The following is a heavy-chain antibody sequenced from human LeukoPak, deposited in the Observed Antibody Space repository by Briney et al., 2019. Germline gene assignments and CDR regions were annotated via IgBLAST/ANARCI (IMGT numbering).Heavy chain of an antibody. CDR2: ISTSGTT. CDR3: AKQYYYDSSGVLDY. V-gene: IGHV3-23*01. J-gene: IGHJ4*02. CDR1: GFTFSSYA. D-gene: IGHD3-22*01. Sequence: PGGSLRLSCAASGFTFSSYAMTWVRQGPGKGLEWVSVISTSGTTFYADSVKGRFTISRDNSKNTLYLQMNTLSAEDTAVYYCAKQYYYDSSGVLDYWGQGTLVTVSS.